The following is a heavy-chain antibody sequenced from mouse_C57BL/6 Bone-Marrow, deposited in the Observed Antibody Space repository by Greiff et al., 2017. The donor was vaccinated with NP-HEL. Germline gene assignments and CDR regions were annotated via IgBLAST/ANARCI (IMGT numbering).Heavy chain of an antibody. Sequence: VQLQQSVAELVRPGASVKLSCTASGFTFTNSYMHWVKQRPEQGLEWIGRIDPANGNTNYAPKFQGKATITADTSSNTAYLQLSSLTSEDTAIYYCAGFYDGCLYYFDYWGKGTTLTVSA. D-gene: IGHD2-3*01. CDR3: AGFYDGCLYYFDY. V-gene: IGHV14-3*01. CDR1: GFTFTNSY. CDR2: IDPANGNT. J-gene: IGHJ2*01.